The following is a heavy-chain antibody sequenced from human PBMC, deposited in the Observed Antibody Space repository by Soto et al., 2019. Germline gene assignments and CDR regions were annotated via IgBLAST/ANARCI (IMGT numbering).Heavy chain of an antibody. V-gene: IGHV1-8*01. CDR2: MNPNSGYT. J-gene: IGHJ4*02. CDR3: ARGYGGKHY. D-gene: IGHD2-15*01. CDR1: GYTFTSYD. Sequence: QVQLVQSGAEVKKPGASVKVSCKASGYTFTSYDINWVRQATGQGLEWMGWMNPNSGYTGEAPKVQGSVTMTRITELSTGYMELSSPMSDDTAAYDSARGYGGKHYWGQGTQVTVSS.